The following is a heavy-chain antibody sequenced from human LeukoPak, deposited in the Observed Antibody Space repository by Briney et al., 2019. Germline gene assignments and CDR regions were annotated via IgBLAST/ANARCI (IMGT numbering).Heavy chain of an antibody. V-gene: IGHV4-34*01. J-gene: IGHJ4*02. CDR3: ARIDYDSSGYYSHYFDY. D-gene: IGHD3-22*01. CDR2: INHSGST. Sequence: PSETLSLTCAVYGGSFSGYYWSWIRQPPGKGLEWIGEINHSGSTNYNPSLKSRVTISVDTSKNQFSLKLSPVTAADTAVYYCARIDYDSSGYYSHYFDYWGQGTLVTVSS. CDR1: GGSFSGYY.